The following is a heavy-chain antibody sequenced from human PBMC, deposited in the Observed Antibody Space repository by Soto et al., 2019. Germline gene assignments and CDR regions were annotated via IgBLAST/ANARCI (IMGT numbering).Heavy chain of an antibody. J-gene: IGHJ6*02. CDR3: ARVKKVGWRYFGMNG. Sequence: PWETLSLTCSVSGVSVSSRTYYCSWIRQPQGKGLEWLGSISYSGSTNYNPSLKSRVTILGDTSKNQFSLKLTSVTAAATALYSCARVKKVGWRYFGMNGWGRGTTVAVSS. CDR2: ISYSGST. CDR1: GVSVSSRTYY. V-gene: IGHV4-61*01.